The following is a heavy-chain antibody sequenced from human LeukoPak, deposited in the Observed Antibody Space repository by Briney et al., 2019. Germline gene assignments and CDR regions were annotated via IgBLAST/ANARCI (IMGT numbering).Heavy chain of an antibody. Sequence: GESLQISCEGSGSRFSNYWIGGVRQMPGKGLEGMGIIYPGDYETRYSPSFQGLVTISVDKSISTAYLQWSSLKASDTAMYYCAIPPGYCGNDCSFDHWGQGTLVTVSS. CDR1: GSRFSNYW. CDR3: AIPPGYCGNDCSFDH. J-gene: IGHJ4*02. D-gene: IGHD2-21*02. CDR2: IYPGDYET. V-gene: IGHV5-51*01.